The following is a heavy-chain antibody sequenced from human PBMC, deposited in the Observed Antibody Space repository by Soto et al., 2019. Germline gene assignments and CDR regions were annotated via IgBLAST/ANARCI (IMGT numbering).Heavy chain of an antibody. V-gene: IGHV3-7*01. CDR3: ARDPVCSGGSCYDY. CDR2: IKQDGSEI. J-gene: IGHJ4*02. Sequence: GLQRVPNGAAGFKFRNHWMPRVSQATGKGLEWVANIKQDGSEIYYVDSVKGRFTISRDNAENSLYLQMNSLRAEDTAVYYCARDPVCSGGSCYDYWGQRTLVTVSS. CDR1: GFKFRNHW. D-gene: IGHD2-15*01.